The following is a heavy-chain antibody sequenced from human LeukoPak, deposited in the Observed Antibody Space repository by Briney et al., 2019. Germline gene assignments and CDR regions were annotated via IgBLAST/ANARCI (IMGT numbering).Heavy chain of an antibody. D-gene: IGHD4-23*01. CDR3: ARSCYGGNAPHFDY. J-gene: IGHJ4*02. Sequence: PSETLSLTCTVSGGSISSGSYYWSWIRQPAGKGLEWIGRIYTSGSTNYNPSLKSRVTISVDTSKNQFSLKLSSVTAADTAVYYCARSCYGGNAPHFDYWGQGTLVTVSS. V-gene: IGHV4-61*02. CDR2: IYTSGST. CDR1: GGSISSGSYY.